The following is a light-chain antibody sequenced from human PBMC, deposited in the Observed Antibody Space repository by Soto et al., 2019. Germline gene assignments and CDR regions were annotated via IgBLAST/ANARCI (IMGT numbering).Light chain of an antibody. CDR2: KAS. CDR3: QQYNSYSYT. V-gene: IGKV1-5*03. CDR1: QSISSW. Sequence: DIQMTQSPSTLSASVGDRVTITCRTSQSISSWLAWYQQKPGKAPKHLIYKASSLESGVPSRFIGSGSGTEFTLTISSLQPDDFATYYCQQYNSYSYTFGQGTKLEIK. J-gene: IGKJ2*01.